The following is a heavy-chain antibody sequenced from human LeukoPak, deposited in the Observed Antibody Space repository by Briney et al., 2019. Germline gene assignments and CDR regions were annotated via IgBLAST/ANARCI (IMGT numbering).Heavy chain of an antibody. V-gene: IGHV3-21*01. D-gene: IGHD6-13*01. CDR3: ARETSSPGGGYFDY. CDR2: ISSSSSYI. J-gene: IGHJ4*02. Sequence: GGSLRLSWAASGFTFSSYSMNWVRQAPGKGLEWVSSISSSSSYIYYADSVKGRFTISRDNAKNSLYLQMNSLRAEDTAVYYCARETSSPGGGYFDYCGQGTLVTVSS. CDR1: GFTFSSYS.